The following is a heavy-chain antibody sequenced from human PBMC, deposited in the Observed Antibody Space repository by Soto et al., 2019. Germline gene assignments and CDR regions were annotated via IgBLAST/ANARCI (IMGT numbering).Heavy chain of an antibody. CDR1: GFSLTNAQKG. CDR3: ARIPGRFGASHFDF. D-gene: IGHD3-10*01. V-gene: IGHV2-26*01. Sequence: QVTLKESGPVLVQATETLTLTCNVSGFSLTNAQKGVAWIRRPPGKALEWLGHILSDVEQSYKSSLKKRLTISQDTSKRQVVLVMTNVEPVDTATYYCARIPGRFGASHFDFWGQGSSVIVSS. J-gene: IGHJ4*02. CDR2: ILSDVEQ.